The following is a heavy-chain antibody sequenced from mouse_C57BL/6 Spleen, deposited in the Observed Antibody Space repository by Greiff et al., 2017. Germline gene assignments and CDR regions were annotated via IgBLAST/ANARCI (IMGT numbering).Heavy chain of an antibody. CDR2: IDPSDSDT. V-gene: IGHV1-69*01. CDR1: GYPFTSSW. CDR3: ARGEGTSPWFAY. J-gene: IGHJ3*01. Sequence: QVQLQQPGPELVMLGASVKLSCKASGYPFTSSWMHWGKQRPGQGLEWIGGIDPSDSDTNYNQKFKGKSTLTVDKSSSTAYMQLSSLTSEDSAVYYCARGEGTSPWFAYWGQGTLVTVSA. D-gene: IGHD3-3*01.